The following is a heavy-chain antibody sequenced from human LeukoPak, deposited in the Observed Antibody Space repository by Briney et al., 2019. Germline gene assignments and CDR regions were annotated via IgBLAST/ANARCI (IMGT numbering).Heavy chain of an antibody. Sequence: ASVTVSCKASGYTFTSYGISWVRQAPGQGLEWMGWISAYNGNTNYAQKLQGRVTMTTDTSTSTAYMELRSLRSDDTAVYYCARDASLYSSGWYLDYWGQGTLVTVSS. V-gene: IGHV1-18*01. CDR3: ARDASLYSSGWYLDY. D-gene: IGHD6-19*01. CDR1: GYTFTSYG. CDR2: ISAYNGNT. J-gene: IGHJ4*02.